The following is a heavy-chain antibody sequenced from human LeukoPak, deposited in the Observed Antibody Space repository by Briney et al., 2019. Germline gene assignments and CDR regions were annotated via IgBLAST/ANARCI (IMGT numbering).Heavy chain of an antibody. CDR3: SKQWAGKPHEFDN. J-gene: IGHJ4*02. D-gene: IGHD6-19*01. CDR1: GFTLNSYP. V-gene: IGHV3-23*01. CDR2: ISGSGGST. Sequence: WGSLRLSCAASGFTLNSYPMNWVRQAPGKGLEWVSTISGSGGSTYYALFVKCRLTISRDNSKNTIYLQMNRLRAEDTALYYCSKQWAGKPHEFDNWGQGTLVTVSS.